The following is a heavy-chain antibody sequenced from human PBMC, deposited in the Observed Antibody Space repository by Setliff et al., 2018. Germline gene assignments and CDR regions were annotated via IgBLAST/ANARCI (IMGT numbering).Heavy chain of an antibody. CDR2: ISAYNGNT. CDR3: AAIGLDTALITGVLFDF. D-gene: IGHD5-18*01. Sequence: ASVKVSCKASGYTFISYGISWVRQAPGQGLEWMGWISAYNGNTNYAQKLQGRVTMTDDTSTDTAYMELSSLRSEDTAVYYCAAIGLDTALITGVLFDFWGQGTLVTVSS. J-gene: IGHJ4*02. V-gene: IGHV1-18*01. CDR1: GYTFISYG.